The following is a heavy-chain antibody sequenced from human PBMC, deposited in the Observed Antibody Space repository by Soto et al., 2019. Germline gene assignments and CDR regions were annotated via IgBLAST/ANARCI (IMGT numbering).Heavy chain of an antibody. CDR3: ARDLSNYYYGMDV. V-gene: IGHV3-21*01. Sequence: GGSLRLSCAASGFTFSSYSMNWVRQAPGKGLEWVSSISSSSSYIYYADSVKGRFTISRDNAKNSLYLQMNSLRAEDTAVYYFARDLSNYYYGMDVWGQGTTVTGSS. CDR2: ISSSSSYI. CDR1: GFTFSSYS. J-gene: IGHJ6*01.